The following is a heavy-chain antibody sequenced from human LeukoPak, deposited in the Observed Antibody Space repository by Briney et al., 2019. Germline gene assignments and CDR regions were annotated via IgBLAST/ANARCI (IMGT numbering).Heavy chain of an antibody. CDR1: GFTFSSYE. D-gene: IGHD6-13*01. CDR2: ISSSGSTI. CDR3: ARHSIAAAGLLYYYYYMDV. J-gene: IGHJ6*03. V-gene: IGHV3-48*03. Sequence: GGSLRLSCAASGFTFSSYERNWVRQAPGKGLEWVSYISSSGSTIYYADSVKGRFTISRDNAKNSLYLQMNSLRAEDTAVYYCARHSIAAAGLLYYYYYMDVWGKGTTVTVSS.